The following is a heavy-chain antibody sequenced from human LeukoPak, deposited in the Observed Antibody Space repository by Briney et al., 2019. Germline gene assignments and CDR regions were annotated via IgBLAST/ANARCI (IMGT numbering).Heavy chain of an antibody. CDR2: INHIGST. D-gene: IGHD2-2*01. Sequence: PSETLSLTCAVYGASFSGYYWSWIRQPPGKGLEWIGEINHIGSTNYNPSLKSRVTISVDTSKNQFSLKLSSVTAADTAVYYCARDVVVPAAIAFWYFDLWGRGTLVTVSS. J-gene: IGHJ2*01. V-gene: IGHV4-34*01. CDR3: ARDVVVPAAIAFWYFDL. CDR1: GASFSGYY.